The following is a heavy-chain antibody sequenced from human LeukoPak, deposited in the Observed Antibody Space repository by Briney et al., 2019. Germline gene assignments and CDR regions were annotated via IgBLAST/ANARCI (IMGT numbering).Heavy chain of an antibody. CDR1: GFTFSSYS. V-gene: IGHV3-21*01. Sequence: GGSLRLSCAASGFTFSSYSINWVRQAPGKGLEWVSSISISSSYIYCAVSVKGRFTISRDNAKNSLYLQMNSLRAEDTAVYYCARGPQKNGHSSGYPGYFDYWGQGTLVTVSS. CDR2: ISISSSYI. D-gene: IGHD3-22*01. CDR3: ARGPQKNGHSSGYPGYFDY. J-gene: IGHJ4*02.